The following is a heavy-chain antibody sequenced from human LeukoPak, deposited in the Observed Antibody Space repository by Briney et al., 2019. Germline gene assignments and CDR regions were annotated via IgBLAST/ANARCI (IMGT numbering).Heavy chain of an antibody. CDR1: GFTFSSYG. CDR3: ARGGGSLLFWFDP. D-gene: IGHD1-26*01. CDR2: IWYDGSNK. V-gene: IGHV3-33*01. Sequence: PGGSLRLSCAASGFTFSSYGMHWVRQAPGKGLEWVAVIWYDGSNKYYADSVKGRFTISRDNSKNTLYLQMNSLRAEDTAVYYCARGGGSLLFWFDPWGQGTLVTVSS. J-gene: IGHJ5*02.